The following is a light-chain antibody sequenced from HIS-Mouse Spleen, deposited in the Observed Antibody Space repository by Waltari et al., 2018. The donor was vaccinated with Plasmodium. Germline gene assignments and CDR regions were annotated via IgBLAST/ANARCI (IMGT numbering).Light chain of an antibody. CDR1: QRVSSSY. CDR3: QQYGSSPQIT. CDR2: GAS. J-gene: IGKJ4*01. Sequence: EIVLTQSPGTLSLSPGERATISCRASQRVSSSYLAWYQQKPGQAPRLLIYGASSRATGIPDRFSGSGSGTDFTLTISRLEPEDFAVYYCQQYGSSPQITFGGGTKVEIK. V-gene: IGKV3-20*01.